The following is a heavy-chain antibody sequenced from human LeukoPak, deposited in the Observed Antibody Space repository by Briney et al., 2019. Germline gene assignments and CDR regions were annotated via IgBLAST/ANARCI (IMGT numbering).Heavy chain of an antibody. J-gene: IGHJ6*03. V-gene: IGHV1-69*01. D-gene: IGHD3-22*01. CDR3: AKGKYYYDSSGYYSYYYYYYMDV. Sequence: SVKASCKASGGTFSSYAISWVRQAPGQGLEWMGGIIPIFGTANYAQKFQGRVAITADESTSTAYMELSSLRSEDTAVYYCAKGKYYYDSSGYYSYYYYYYMDVWGKGTTVTVSS. CDR1: GGTFSSYA. CDR2: IIPIFGTA.